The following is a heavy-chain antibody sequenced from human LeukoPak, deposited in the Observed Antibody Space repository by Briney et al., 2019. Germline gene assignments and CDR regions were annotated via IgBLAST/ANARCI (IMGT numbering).Heavy chain of an antibody. CDR3: ARRRMITFGGVIGFDY. D-gene: IGHD3-16*02. CDR2: IFYSGST. V-gene: IGHV4-39*07. J-gene: IGHJ4*02. CDR1: SGSISTSNYY. Sequence: SETLSLTCTVSSGSISTSNYYWGWVRQPPGKALEWIGNIFYSGSTYYSPSLKSRVTISVDTSKNQFSLKLSSVTAADTAVYYCARRRMITFGGVIGFDYWGQGTLVTVS.